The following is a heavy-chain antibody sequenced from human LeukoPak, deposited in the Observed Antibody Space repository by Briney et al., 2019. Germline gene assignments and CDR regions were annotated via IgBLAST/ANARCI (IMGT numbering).Heavy chain of an antibody. J-gene: IGHJ4*02. D-gene: IGHD2-8*02. V-gene: IGHV3-23*01. Sequence: GGSLRLSCAASGFTFSSYAMTWVRPAPGKGLEWVSTISYAGSSSYYTDSVKGRFTISTDNSKNTLYLQIGSLRAEDTAIYYCGKDSRTGGPRAFDSGGQGTLVTVSS. CDR2: ISYAGSSS. CDR3: GKDSRTGGPRAFDS. CDR1: GFTFSSYA.